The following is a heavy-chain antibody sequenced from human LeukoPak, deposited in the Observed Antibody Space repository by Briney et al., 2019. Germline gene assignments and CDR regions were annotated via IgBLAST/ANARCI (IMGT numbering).Heavy chain of an antibody. Sequence: PSETLSLTCTVSGGSISHYYWSWIRQSPGKGLEWIGYIYYSGTTNYNPSLKSRVPISVDTSRNQFSLQLRSVTAADTAVYYCAREDPQTTVPEGMDVWGQGTTVIVSS. V-gene: IGHV4-59*01. J-gene: IGHJ6*02. CDR2: IYYSGTT. CDR3: AREDPQTTVPEGMDV. CDR1: GGSISHYY. D-gene: IGHD4-17*01.